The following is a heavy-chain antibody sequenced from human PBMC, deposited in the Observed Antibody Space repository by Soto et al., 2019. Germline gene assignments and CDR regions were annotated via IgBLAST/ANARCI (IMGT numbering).Heavy chain of an antibody. D-gene: IGHD2-2*01. V-gene: IGHV1-8*01. J-gene: IGHJ6*03. CDR2: MNPNSGNT. Sequence: QVQLVQSGAEVKKPGASVKVSCKASGYTFTSYDINWVRQATGQGLEWMGWMNPNSGNTGYAQKFQGRVTMTRNTSISTAYMELSSLRSEDTAVYYCARVDLKYENQYCSSTSCYTYYYYYYMDVWGKGTTVTVSS. CDR3: ARVDLKYENQYCSSTSCYTYYYYYYMDV. CDR1: GYTFTSYD.